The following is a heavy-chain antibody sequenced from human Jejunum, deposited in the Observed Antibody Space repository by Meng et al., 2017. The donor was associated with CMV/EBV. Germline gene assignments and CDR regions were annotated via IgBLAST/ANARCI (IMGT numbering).Heavy chain of an antibody. Sequence: WIHQAPGKGLEWVSYISISGSTIYYADSVKGRFTISRDNAKNSLYLQMNSLRAEDTAVYYCARAGGLGYCRGGSCYSNEYYFDSWSQGTLVTVSS. CDR3: ARAGGLGYCRGGSCYSNEYYFDS. CDR2: ISISGSTI. V-gene: IGHV3-11*01. D-gene: IGHD2-15*01. J-gene: IGHJ4*02.